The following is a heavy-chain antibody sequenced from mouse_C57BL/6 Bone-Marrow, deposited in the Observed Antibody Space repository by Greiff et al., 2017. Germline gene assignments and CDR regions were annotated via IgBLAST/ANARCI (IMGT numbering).Heavy chain of an antibody. V-gene: IGHV1-85*01. CDR1: GYTFTSYD. J-gene: IGHJ1*03. Sequence: QVQLQQSGPELVKPGASVKLSCKASGYTFTSYDIHWVKQRPGQGLEWIGWIYPRDGSTKYNEKFKGKATLTVDTSASTAYMERISLTSEDSAVYYGARLEFDGSSGDWYFDVGVTGTTVTVSS. CDR3: ARLEFDGSSGDWYFDV. CDR2: IYPRDGST. D-gene: IGHD1-1*01.